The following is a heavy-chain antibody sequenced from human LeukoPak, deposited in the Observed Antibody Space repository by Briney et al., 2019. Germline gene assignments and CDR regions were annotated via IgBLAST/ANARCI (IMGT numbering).Heavy chain of an antibody. D-gene: IGHD4-23*01. Sequence: GVSVKVSCKASGYTFTGHYMHWVRQAPGQGLEWMGWINPNSGGTYSAQKFQGRVSMTSDTSISTAYMELSRLRSDDTAVYYCARDLYGGTSATFDNWGQGTLVTVSS. CDR2: INPNSGGT. CDR1: GYTFTGHY. J-gene: IGHJ5*02. CDR3: ARDLYGGTSATFDN. V-gene: IGHV1-2*02.